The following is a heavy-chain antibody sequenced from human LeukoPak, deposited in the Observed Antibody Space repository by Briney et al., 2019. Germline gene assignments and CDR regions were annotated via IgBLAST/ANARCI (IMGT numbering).Heavy chain of an antibody. Sequence: SETLSLTCAVYGGSFSGYYWSWIRQPPGKGLEWIGEINHSGSTNYNPSLKSRVTISVNTSKNQFSLKLSSVTAADTAVYYCARQGTVVTPDWFDPWGQGTLVTVSS. V-gene: IGHV4-34*01. CDR3: ARQGTVVTPDWFDP. D-gene: IGHD4-23*01. CDR1: GGSFSGYY. J-gene: IGHJ5*02. CDR2: INHSGST.